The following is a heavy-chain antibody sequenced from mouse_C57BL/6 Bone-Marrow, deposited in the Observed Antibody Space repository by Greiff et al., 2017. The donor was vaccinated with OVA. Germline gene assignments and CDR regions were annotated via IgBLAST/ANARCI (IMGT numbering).Heavy chain of an antibody. CDR3: TFYYYGSSPFAY. D-gene: IGHD1-1*01. V-gene: IGHV14-4*01. J-gene: IGHJ3*01. Sequence: EVQGVESGAELVRPGASVKLSCTASGFNIKDDYMHWVKQRPEQGLEWIGWIDPENGDTEYASKFQGKATITADTSSNTAYLQRSSLTSEDTAVYYCTFYYYGSSPFAYWGQGTLVTVSA. CDR2: IDPENGDT. CDR1: GFNIKDDY.